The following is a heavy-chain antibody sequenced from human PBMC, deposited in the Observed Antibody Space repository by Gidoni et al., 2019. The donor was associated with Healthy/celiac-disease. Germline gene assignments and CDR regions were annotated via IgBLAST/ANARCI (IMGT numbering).Heavy chain of an antibody. CDR3: ARQKNYYGSGSYPH. Sequence: QLQLQESGPGLVKPSETLSLTCTVSGGSISSSSYYWGWIRQPPGKGLEWIGSIYYSGSTYYNLSLKSRVTISVDTSKNQFSLKLSSVTAADTAVYYCARQKNYYGSGSYPHWGQGTLVTVSS. D-gene: IGHD3-10*01. CDR1: GGSISSSSYY. V-gene: IGHV4-39*01. J-gene: IGHJ4*02. CDR2: IYYSGST.